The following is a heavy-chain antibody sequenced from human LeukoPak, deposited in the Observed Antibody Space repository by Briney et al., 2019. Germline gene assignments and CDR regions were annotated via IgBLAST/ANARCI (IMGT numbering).Heavy chain of an antibody. J-gene: IGHJ4*02. CDR3: AKYVVAASTYYFDY. CDR1: GFTFSSYS. D-gene: IGHD2-15*01. V-gene: IGHV3-21*04. Sequence: GGSLRLSCAASGFTFSSYSMNWVRQAPGKGLEWVSSISSSSSYIYYADSVKGRFTISRDNAKNSLYLQMNSLTADDTAVYYCAKYVVAASTYYFDYWGQGTLVTVSS. CDR2: ISSSSSYI.